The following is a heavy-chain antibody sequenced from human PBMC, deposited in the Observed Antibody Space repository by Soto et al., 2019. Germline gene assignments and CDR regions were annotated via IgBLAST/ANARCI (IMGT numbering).Heavy chain of an antibody. J-gene: IGHJ6*02. CDR1: GFTFSNYA. CDR2: ISYDGSNK. Sequence: GGSLRLSCAASGFTFSNYAMHWVRQAPGKGLEWVAVISYDGSNKYYADSVKGRFTISRDNSKNTLYLQMNSLRAEDTAVYYCARDQGGYCSGARCSYGMDVWGQGTTVTVSS. CDR3: ARDQGGYCSGARCSYGMDV. D-gene: IGHD2-15*01. V-gene: IGHV3-30-3*01.